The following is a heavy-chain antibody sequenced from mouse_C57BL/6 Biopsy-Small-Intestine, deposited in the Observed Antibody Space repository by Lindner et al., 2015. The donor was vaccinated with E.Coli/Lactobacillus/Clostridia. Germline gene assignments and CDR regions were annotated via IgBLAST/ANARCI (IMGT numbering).Heavy chain of an antibody. D-gene: IGHD1-2*01. J-gene: IGHJ1*01. CDR3: AGEIDRRTLRMDV. V-gene: IGHV1-53*01. Sequence: SVKVSCKASGYTFTSYGISWVRQAPGQGPEWVGWRSAYTGATNLPQSLQGRVSLTTDTSTSTAYLELRSLNSDDTAVYYCAGEIDRRTLRMDVWGQGTTVTVHS. CDR2: RSAYTGAT. CDR1: GYTFTSYG.